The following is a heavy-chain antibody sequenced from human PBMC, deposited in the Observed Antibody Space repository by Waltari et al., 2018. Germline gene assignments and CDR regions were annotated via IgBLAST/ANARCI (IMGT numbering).Heavy chain of an antibody. CDR1: GFTFSSYA. CDR2: ISGSGGST. CDR3: AKYVSALPYYYYMDV. V-gene: IGHV3-23*01. D-gene: IGHD3-10*01. Sequence: EVQLLESGGGLVQPGGSLRLSCAASGFTFSSYAMSWVRQAPGKGLEWVSAISGSGGSTYYSDSVKGRFTISRDNSKNTLYLQMNSLRAEDTAVYYCAKYVSALPYYYYMDVWGKGTTVTISS. J-gene: IGHJ6*03.